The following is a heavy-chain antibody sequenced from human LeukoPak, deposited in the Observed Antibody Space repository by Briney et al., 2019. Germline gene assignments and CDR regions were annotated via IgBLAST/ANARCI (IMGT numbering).Heavy chain of an antibody. V-gene: IGHV1-18*01. J-gene: IGHJ4*02. D-gene: IGHD3-9*01. Sequence: GASVKVSCKASGYTFTSYGISWVRQAPGQGLEWMGWISAYNGNTNYAQKLQGRVTMTTDTSTSTAYMELRSLRSDDTAVYYCARGATGVLRYSDWLFEHDYWGQGTLVTVSS. CDR1: GYTFTSYG. CDR2: ISAYNGNT. CDR3: ARGATGVLRYSDWLFEHDY.